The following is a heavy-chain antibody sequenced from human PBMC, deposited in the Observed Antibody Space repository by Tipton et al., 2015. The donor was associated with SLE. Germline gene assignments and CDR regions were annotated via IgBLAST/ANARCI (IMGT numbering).Heavy chain of an antibody. CDR2: IYYSGST. CDR3: AREKTPEAGTGFDP. V-gene: IGHV4-39*07. D-gene: IGHD6-19*01. J-gene: IGHJ5*02. Sequence: TLSLTCTVSGGSISSSSYYWGWIRQPPGKGLEWIGSIYYSGSTYYNPSLKSRVTISVDTSKNQFSLKLSSVTAADTAVYYCAREKTPEAGTGFDPWGQGTLVTVSS. CDR1: GGSISSSSYY.